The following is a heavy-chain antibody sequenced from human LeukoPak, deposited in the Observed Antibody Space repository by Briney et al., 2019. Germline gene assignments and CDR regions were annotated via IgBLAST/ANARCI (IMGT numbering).Heavy chain of an antibody. D-gene: IGHD2-2*01. Sequence: ASVKVSCKASGYTFTSYGISWVRQAPGQGLEWMGWISAYNGNTNYAQKLQGRVTMTTDTSTSTAYMELRSLRSDDTAVYYCARALLGYCSSTSCHGSDYYGMDVWGKGTTVTVSS. CDR1: GYTFTSYG. J-gene: IGHJ6*04. CDR2: ISAYNGNT. V-gene: IGHV1-18*04. CDR3: ARALLGYCSSTSCHGSDYYGMDV.